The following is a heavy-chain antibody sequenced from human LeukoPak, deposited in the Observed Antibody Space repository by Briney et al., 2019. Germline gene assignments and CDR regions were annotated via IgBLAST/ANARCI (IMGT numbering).Heavy chain of an antibody. CDR3: ARADRLHGGPYLIGP. V-gene: IGHV1-2*02. D-gene: IGHD2-21*01. J-gene: IGHJ5*02. Sequence: ASVKVSCKASGYTFTGYYIHRVRQALGQGLEWMGWINLNNGHIKSAQKFQGRVTMTRDTSITTVYMEVSWLTSDDTAIYYCARADRLHGGPYLIGPWGQGTLVTVSS. CDR2: INLNNGHI. CDR1: GYTFTGYY.